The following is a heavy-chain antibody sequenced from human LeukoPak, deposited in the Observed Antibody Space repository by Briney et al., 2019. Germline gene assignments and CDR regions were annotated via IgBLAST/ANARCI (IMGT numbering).Heavy chain of an antibody. J-gene: IGHJ3*02. CDR3: ARATRDCSSTSCYLDAFDI. Sequence: GGSLRLSCAASGFTVSSNYMSWVRQAPGKGLEWVSVIYSGGSTYYADSVKGRFTISRDNSKNTLYLQMNSLRAEDTAVYYCARATRDCSSTSCYLDAFDIWGQGTMVTVSS. CDR1: GFTVSSNY. CDR2: IYSGGST. D-gene: IGHD2-2*01. V-gene: IGHV3-66*01.